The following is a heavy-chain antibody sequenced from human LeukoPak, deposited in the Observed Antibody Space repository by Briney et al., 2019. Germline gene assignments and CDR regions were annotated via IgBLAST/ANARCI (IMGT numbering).Heavy chain of an antibody. CDR1: GYTLTDLS. CDR2: FDPEDGET. Sequence: ASVKVSCKVSGYTLTDLSMHWVRQAPGKGLEWLGGFDPEDGETIYAQKFQGRVTLAEDTSTDTAYMELSSLRSEDTAAYYCATDIPRRVRGVVYSSFGMDVWGQGTSVTVSS. V-gene: IGHV1-24*01. CDR3: ATDIPRRVRGVVYSSFGMDV. J-gene: IGHJ6*02. D-gene: IGHD3-10*01.